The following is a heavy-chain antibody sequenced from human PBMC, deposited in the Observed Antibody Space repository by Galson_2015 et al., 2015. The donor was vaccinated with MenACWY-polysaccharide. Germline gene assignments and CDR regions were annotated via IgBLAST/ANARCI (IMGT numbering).Heavy chain of an antibody. CDR1: GFTFTNYA. CDR3: AKGLRGPAAGTDYFDY. V-gene: IGHV3-23*01. J-gene: IGHJ4*02. CDR2: ITVSGDNT. Sequence: SLRLSCAASGFTFTNYAMSWVRQPPGEGLEWVSAITVSGDNTYYADSVKGRFAISRDNSKNTLSLQMNSLRTEDTAVYYCAKGLRGPAAGTDYFDYWGQGTLVTVSS. D-gene: IGHD6-13*01.